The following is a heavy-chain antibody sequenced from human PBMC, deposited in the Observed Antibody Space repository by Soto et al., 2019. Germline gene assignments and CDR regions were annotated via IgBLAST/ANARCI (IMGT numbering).Heavy chain of an antibody. CDR3: ATTGDGYNFDF. V-gene: IGHV1-69*01. CDR1: GGTFSSYE. Sequence: QMQLVQSGAEVKKPGSSVKVSCKSSGGTFSSYEVNWVRQAPGQGLEWVGGVFPIFGTTKYAPKFQGRIAISADQSTTMSYIELSSLRSEDTAVYFCATTGDGYNFDFWGQGTPVTVSS. D-gene: IGHD5-12*01. J-gene: IGHJ4*02. CDR2: VFPIFGTT.